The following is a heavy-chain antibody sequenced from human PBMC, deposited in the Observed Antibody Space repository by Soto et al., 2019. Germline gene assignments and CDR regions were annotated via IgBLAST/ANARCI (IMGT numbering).Heavy chain of an antibody. D-gene: IGHD5-18*01. J-gene: IGHJ4*02. Sequence: QAQLVESGGGVVQPGRSLRLSCAASGFAFSSYGMHWVRQAPGTGLEWVAVISYDGSLQHYADSVKGRFTISRDNSKNRVRLQISSLRAEDTAVYYCVSDRGYGHASVPYSWGQGTLVSVSS. CDR1: GFAFSSYG. CDR2: ISYDGSLQ. V-gene: IGHV3-30*13. CDR3: VSDRGYGHASVPYS.